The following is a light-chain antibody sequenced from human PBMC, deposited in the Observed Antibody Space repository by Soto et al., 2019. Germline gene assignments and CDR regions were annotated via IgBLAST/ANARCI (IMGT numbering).Light chain of an antibody. J-gene: IGKJ4*01. Sequence: IQMTQSPSSVSASIGDRVTITCRASQDIGRRLAWFQQKPGKAPKYLIQAASSLQGGVPSRFSGSASGTEFTLTISSLQPEDFATYYCLQSYRTPLTFGGGTKVDI. CDR3: LQSYRTPLT. V-gene: IGKV1-12*01. CDR1: QDIGRR. CDR2: AAS.